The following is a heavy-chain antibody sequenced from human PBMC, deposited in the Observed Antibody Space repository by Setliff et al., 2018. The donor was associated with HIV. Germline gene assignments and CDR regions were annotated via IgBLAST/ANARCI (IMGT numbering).Heavy chain of an antibody. CDR2: INHSGST. Sequence: SETLSLTCGFYGGSVSDYSWSWVRQSPGKGLEWIGEINHSGSTNYNPSLRSRVTISIDKSNNQFSLKLSSVTAADTAVYYCARDYYDDTYYRPGIYYYYYMDVWGKGTTVTVSS. CDR3: ARDYYDDTYYRPGIYYYYYMDV. V-gene: IGHV4-34*01. D-gene: IGHD3-10*01. J-gene: IGHJ6*03. CDR1: GGSVSDYS.